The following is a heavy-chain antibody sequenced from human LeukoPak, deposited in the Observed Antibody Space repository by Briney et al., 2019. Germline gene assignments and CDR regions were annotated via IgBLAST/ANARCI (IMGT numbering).Heavy chain of an antibody. J-gene: IGHJ5*02. CDR2: ISGSGGST. Sequence: PGESLRLSCAASGFTFSSYAMSWVRQAPGKGLEWVSAISGSGGSTYYADSVKGRFTISRDNSKNTLYLQMNSLRAEDTAVYYCAKGGHIVVVVAASFDPWGQGTLVTVSS. CDR3: AKGGHIVVVVAASFDP. CDR1: GFTFSSYA. D-gene: IGHD2-15*01. V-gene: IGHV3-23*01.